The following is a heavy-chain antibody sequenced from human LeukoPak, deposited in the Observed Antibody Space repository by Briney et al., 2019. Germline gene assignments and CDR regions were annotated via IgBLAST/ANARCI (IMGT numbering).Heavy chain of an antibody. D-gene: IGHD3-10*01. CDR3: ATPLLWFGELSTDY. CDR1: GFTVSSNY. Sequence: GGSLRLSCAASGFTVSSNYKSWVRQAPGKGLEWVSVIYSGGSTYYADSVKGRFTISRDNSKNTLYLQMNSLRAEDTAVYYCATPLLWFGELSTDYWGQGTLVTVSS. CDR2: IYSGGST. J-gene: IGHJ4*02. V-gene: IGHV3-66*01.